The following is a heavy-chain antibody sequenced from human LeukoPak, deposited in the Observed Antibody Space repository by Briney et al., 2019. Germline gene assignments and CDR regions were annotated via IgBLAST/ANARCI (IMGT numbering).Heavy chain of an antibody. J-gene: IGHJ4*02. Sequence: PGGSLRLSCAASGFSFSDYYMNWIRQAPGKGLEWVSHISSPGTTVYYADSVKGRFTISRDNSKNTLYLQMNSLRAEDTAVYYCARDPENWSHLGGQYYFDYWGQGTLVTVSS. D-gene: IGHD1-1*01. CDR3: ARDPENWSHLGGQYYFDY. V-gene: IGHV3-11*04. CDR1: GFSFSDYY. CDR2: ISSPGTTV.